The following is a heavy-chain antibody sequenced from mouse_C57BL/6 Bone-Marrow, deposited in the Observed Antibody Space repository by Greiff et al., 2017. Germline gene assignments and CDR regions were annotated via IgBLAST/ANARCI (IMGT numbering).Heavy chain of an antibody. D-gene: IGHD1-1*01. V-gene: IGHV5-4*03. CDR1: GFTFSSYA. Sequence: EVKLMESGGGLVKPGGSLKLSCAASGFTFSSYAMSWVRQTPEKRLEWVATISDGGSYTYYPDNVKGRFTISRDNAKNNLYLQMIHLKSEDTAMYYCARDYYGSRYYFDYWGQGTTLTVSS. J-gene: IGHJ2*01. CDR2: ISDGGSYT. CDR3: ARDYYGSRYYFDY.